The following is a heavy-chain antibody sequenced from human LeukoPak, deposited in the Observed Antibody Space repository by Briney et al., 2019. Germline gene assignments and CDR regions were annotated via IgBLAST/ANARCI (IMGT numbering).Heavy chain of an antibody. CDR3: AFTTYYYYYHGMDV. Sequence: GGSLRLSCAASGFTFSSYWMSWVRQAPGKGLEWVANIKQDGSEKYYVDSVKGRFTISRDNAKNSLYPQMNSLRAEDTAVYYCAFTTYYYYYHGMDVWGRGTSVIVSS. V-gene: IGHV3-7*03. CDR1: GFTFSSYW. D-gene: IGHD3-3*01. J-gene: IGHJ6*02. CDR2: IKQDGSEK.